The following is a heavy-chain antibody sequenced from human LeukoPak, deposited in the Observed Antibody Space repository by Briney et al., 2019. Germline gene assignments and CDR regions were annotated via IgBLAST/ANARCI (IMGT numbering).Heavy chain of an antibody. CDR2: ISAYNGNT. CDR1: GYTFTSYG. CDR3: ARDKTLMITFGGVWPDY. V-gene: IGHV1-18*01. Sequence: GASVKVSCKASGYTFTSYGISWVRQAPGQGLEWMGWISAYNGNTNYAQKLQGRVTMTTDTSTSTAYMELRSLRSDDTAVYYCARDKTLMITFGGVWPDYWGQGTLVTVSS. D-gene: IGHD3-16*01. J-gene: IGHJ4*02.